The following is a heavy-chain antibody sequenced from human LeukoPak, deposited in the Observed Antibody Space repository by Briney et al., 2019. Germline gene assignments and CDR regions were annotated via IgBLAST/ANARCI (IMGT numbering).Heavy chain of an antibody. CDR2: ISGSGGST. Sequence: PGGSLRLSCAASGFTFSSYAMSWVRQAPGKGLEWVSAISGSGGSTYYADSVKGRFTISRDNSKNTLYLQMNSLRAEDTAVYYCAKSPYDFWSGYYSHYYYYYMDVWGKGTTVTVSS. V-gene: IGHV3-23*01. D-gene: IGHD3-3*01. CDR1: GFTFSSYA. J-gene: IGHJ6*03. CDR3: AKSPYDFWSGYYSHYYYYYMDV.